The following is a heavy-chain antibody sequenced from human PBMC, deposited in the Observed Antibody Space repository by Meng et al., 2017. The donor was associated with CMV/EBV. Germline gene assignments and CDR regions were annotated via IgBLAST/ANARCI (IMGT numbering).Heavy chain of an antibody. V-gene: IGHV3-23*03. J-gene: IGHJ4*02. CDR2: IYSGGSST. Sequence: GGSLRLSCAASGFTFSSYAMRWVRQAPGKGLEWVSVIYSGGSSTYYADSVKGRFTISRDNSKNTLYLQMNSLRAEDTAVYYCAKGGEGYSYGYDYWGQGTLVTVSS. CDR3: AKGGEGYSYGYDY. D-gene: IGHD5-18*01. CDR1: GFTFSSYA.